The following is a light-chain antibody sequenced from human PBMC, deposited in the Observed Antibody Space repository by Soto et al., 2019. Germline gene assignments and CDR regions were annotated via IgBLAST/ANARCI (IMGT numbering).Light chain of an antibody. CDR1: QDISNY. Sequence: DIQMTQSPSTLSASVGDRVTITCQASQDISNYLNWYQQKPGKAPKLLIYDASNLETGVPSRFSGSGSGTEFTLTVSSLQSEDIAVYFCQQYNNWPPNFGQGTRLEIK. CDR3: QQYNNWPPN. CDR2: DAS. V-gene: IGKV1-33*01. J-gene: IGKJ5*01.